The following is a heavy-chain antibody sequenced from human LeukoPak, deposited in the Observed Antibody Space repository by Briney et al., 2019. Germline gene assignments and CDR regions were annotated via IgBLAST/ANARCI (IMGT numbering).Heavy chain of an antibody. Sequence: SVKVSCKASGGTVSNFAITWVRQAPGLGLEWMGAIIPTFDTPNYAQKIQGRVTITTDESTSTAYMELSSLRSEDTAMYYCAKGAAYGDTWGQGTLVTVSS. CDR1: GGTVSNFA. J-gene: IGHJ4*02. CDR3: AKGAAYGDT. V-gene: IGHV1-69*05. D-gene: IGHD4-17*01. CDR2: IIPTFDTP.